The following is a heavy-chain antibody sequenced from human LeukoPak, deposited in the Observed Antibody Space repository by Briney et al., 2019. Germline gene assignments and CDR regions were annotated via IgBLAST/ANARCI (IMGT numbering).Heavy chain of an antibody. CDR3: ARDLYFDH. Sequence: GGSLRLSCAASGFTFSSYEMNWVRQAPGKGLVWVSYITSSGGAKKYADSVKGRFTISRDNVKDTLYMQMDSLRAEDTAVYYCARDLYFDHWGQGTLVSVSS. CDR2: ITSSGGAK. J-gene: IGHJ4*02. V-gene: IGHV3-48*03. CDR1: GFTFSSYE.